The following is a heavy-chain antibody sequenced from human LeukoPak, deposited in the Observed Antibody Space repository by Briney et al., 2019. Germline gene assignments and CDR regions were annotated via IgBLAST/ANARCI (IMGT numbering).Heavy chain of an antibody. CDR1: GGSISSSNW. Sequence: SPSETLSLTCAVSGGSISSSNWWSWVRQPPGKGLEWIGEIYHSGSTNYNPSLKSRVTISVGKSKNQFSLKLSSVTAADTAVYYCASTFVVGATLGAFDIWGQGTMVTVSS. J-gene: IGHJ3*02. CDR3: ASTFVVGATLGAFDI. V-gene: IGHV4-4*02. CDR2: IYHSGST. D-gene: IGHD1-26*01.